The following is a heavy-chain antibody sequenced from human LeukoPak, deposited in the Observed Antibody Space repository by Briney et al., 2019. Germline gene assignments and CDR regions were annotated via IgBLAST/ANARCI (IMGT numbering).Heavy chain of an antibody. CDR2: INTDTGNP. J-gene: IGHJ6*03. CDR1: GYTFTNYA. CDR3: ASTTPPVIFNDYGDATYYYYYMDV. Sequence: ASVKVSCKASGYTFTNYAMNWVRQAPGQGLEWMGWINTDTGNPTYAQGFTGRFVFSLDTSVSTAYLHISSLKAEDTAVYYCASTTPPVIFNDYGDATYYYYYMDVWGIGTTVTVSS. D-gene: IGHD4-17*01. V-gene: IGHV7-4-1*02.